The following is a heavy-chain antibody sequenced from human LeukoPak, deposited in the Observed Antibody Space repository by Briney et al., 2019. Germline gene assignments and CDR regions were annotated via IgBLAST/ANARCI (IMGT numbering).Heavy chain of an antibody. J-gene: IGHJ4*02. CDR3: ARDREVGGFDY. CDR2: IYYSGST. V-gene: IGHV4-39*07. Sequence: SETLSLTCTVSGGSITSSSYYWGWIRQPPGKGLEWIGSIYYSGSTNYNPSLKSRVTISVDTSKNQFSLKLSSVTAADTAVYYCARDREVGGFDYWGQGTLVTVSS. CDR1: GGSITSSSYY. D-gene: IGHD3-10*01.